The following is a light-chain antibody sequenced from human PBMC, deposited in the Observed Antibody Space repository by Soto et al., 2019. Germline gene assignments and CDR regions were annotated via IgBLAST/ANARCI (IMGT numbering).Light chain of an antibody. CDR2: GAS. J-gene: IGKJ4*01. V-gene: IGKV3-15*01. Sequence: GEGATLSCTASQRVGIDLAWYQQKPGQAPRLLIYGASTWATGVPARFSGSGSGTEFSLTISSLQSEDSAVYYCQQYNDWPFTFGGGTKVDIK. CDR3: QQYNDWPFT. CDR1: QRVGID.